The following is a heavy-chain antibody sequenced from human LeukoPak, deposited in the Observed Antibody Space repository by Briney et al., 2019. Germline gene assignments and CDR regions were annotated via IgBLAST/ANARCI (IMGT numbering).Heavy chain of an antibody. J-gene: IGHJ5*02. Sequence: PSETLSLTCTVSGGSISSYYWSWIRQPPGKGLEWIGYIYYSGSTNYNPSLKSRVTISVDTSKHQFSLKLSSVTAADTAVYYCARGGDYYDSSGRSYNWFDPWGQGTLVTVSS. V-gene: IGHV4-59*01. D-gene: IGHD3-22*01. CDR1: GGSISSYY. CDR2: IYYSGST. CDR3: ARGGDYYDSSGRSYNWFDP.